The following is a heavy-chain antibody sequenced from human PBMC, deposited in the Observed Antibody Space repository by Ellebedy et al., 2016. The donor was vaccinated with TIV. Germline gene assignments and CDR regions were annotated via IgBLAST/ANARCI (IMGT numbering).Heavy chain of an antibody. CDR3: ATGYAQNGH. CDR2: IYSGGNT. J-gene: IGHJ4*02. Sequence: PGGSLRLSCAASGFTFSSYAMSRVRQAPGKGLDWVSLIYSGGNTHYADSVKGRFTISRDSSDNTVYLQMNSLRVEDTAVYYCATGYAQNGHWGQGTLVTVSS. D-gene: IGHD2-8*01. CDR1: GFTFSSYA. V-gene: IGHV3-66*01.